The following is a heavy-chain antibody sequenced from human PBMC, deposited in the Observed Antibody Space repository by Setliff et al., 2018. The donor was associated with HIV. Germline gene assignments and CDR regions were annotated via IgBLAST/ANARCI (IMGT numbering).Heavy chain of an antibody. D-gene: IGHD3-22*01. Sequence: SETLSLTCSVSGDPISSSSYYWGWSRQPPGKGLEWIGSIYYSGSTYYNPSLNSRVTISVDASKNQFSLKLSSVTAADTAVYYCASLPPLYDSSGYYFDYWGQGTLVTVSS. CDR2: IYYSGST. CDR1: GDPISSSSYY. J-gene: IGHJ4*02. CDR3: ASLPPLYDSSGYYFDY. V-gene: IGHV4-39*01.